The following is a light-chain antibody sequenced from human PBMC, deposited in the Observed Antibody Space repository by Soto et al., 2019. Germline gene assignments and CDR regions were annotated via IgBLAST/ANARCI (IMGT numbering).Light chain of an antibody. Sequence: QSALTQPRSVSGSPGQSVTISCTGTSSDVGGYDYVSWYQQHPGKAPKLMIYDVSKRPSGVPDRFSASKSGNTASLTISGLQAEDEADYYCCSYAGSYTFAVFGGGTKVTVL. CDR2: DVS. V-gene: IGLV2-11*01. CDR3: CSYAGSYTFAV. CDR1: SSDVGGYDY. J-gene: IGLJ2*01.